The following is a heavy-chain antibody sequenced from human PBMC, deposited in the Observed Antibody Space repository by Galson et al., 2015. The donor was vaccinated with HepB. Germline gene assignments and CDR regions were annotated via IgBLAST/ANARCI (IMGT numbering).Heavy chain of an antibody. D-gene: IGHD6-6*01. J-gene: IGHJ4*02. Sequence: SLRLSCATAGFTFSSYGMHWVRQAPGRGLEWVAVIWYDGSNKFYADSVKGRFTISRDNYKTTLYLQMNSLRAEETAVYYCGRDQMFEGRGLEQLEYWGQGTLVTVSS. CDR1: GFTFSSYG. CDR2: IWYDGSNK. CDR3: GRDQMFEGRGLEQLEY. V-gene: IGHV3-33*01.